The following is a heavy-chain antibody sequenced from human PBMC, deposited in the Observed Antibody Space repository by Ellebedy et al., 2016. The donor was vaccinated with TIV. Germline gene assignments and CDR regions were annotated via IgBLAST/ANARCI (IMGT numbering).Heavy chain of an antibody. V-gene: IGHV5-51*01. Sequence: GESLKISCKASGYTFTNYWIGWVRQMPGKGLEWMGIIYPSDSDTRYSPSFQVPVTISADNASSTAYLQWNSLKASDTAMFYCARPSDWTDGYFHYWGQGTLVTVSS. D-gene: IGHD1-1*01. CDR3: ARPSDWTDGYFHY. J-gene: IGHJ4*02. CDR2: IYPSDSDT. CDR1: GYTFTNYW.